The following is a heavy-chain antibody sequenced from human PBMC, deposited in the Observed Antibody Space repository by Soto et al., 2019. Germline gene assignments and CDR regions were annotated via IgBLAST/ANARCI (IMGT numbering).Heavy chain of an antibody. CDR2: IYTSGST. CDR3: AREPTPIVNRAYGSGSYTSNYYYYGMDV. V-gene: IGHV4-4*07. J-gene: IGHJ6*02. Sequence: QVQLQESGPGLVKPSETLSLTCTVSGGSISSYYWSWIRQPAGKGLEWIGRIYTSGSTNYNPSLKSRVTMSVDTSKNQFSLKLSSVTAADTAVYYCAREPTPIVNRAYGSGSYTSNYYYYGMDVWGQGTTVTVSS. CDR1: GGSISSYY. D-gene: IGHD3-10*01.